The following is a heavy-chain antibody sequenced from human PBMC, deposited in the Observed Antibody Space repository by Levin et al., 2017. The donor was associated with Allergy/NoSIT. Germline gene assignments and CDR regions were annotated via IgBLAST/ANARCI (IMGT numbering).Heavy chain of an antibody. CDR2: IYWDDDK. V-gene: IGHV2-5*02. CDR1: GFSLSTSGVG. D-gene: IGHD6-6*01. CDR3: AHLLYSSSGGNWFDP. Sequence: QTLSLTCTFSGFSLSTSGVGVGWIRQPPGKALEWLALIYWDDDKRYSPSLKSRLTITKDTSKNQVVLTMTNMDPVDTATYYCAHLLYSSSGGNWFDPWGQGTLVTVSS. J-gene: IGHJ5*02.